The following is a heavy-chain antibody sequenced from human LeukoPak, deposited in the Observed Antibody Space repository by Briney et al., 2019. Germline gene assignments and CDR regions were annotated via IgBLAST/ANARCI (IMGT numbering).Heavy chain of an antibody. Sequence: PSETLSLTCTVSGGSISSSSYYWGWIRQPPGKGLEWIGSMYYSGSTYYNPSLKSRVTISVDTSKNQFSLKLSSVTAADTAVYYCARQLRAFDIWGQGTMVTVSS. CDR3: ARQLRAFDI. V-gene: IGHV4-39*01. CDR1: GGSISSSSYY. CDR2: MYYSGST. J-gene: IGHJ3*02.